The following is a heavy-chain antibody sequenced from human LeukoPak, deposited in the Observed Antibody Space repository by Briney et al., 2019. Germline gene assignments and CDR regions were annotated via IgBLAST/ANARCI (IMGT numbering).Heavy chain of an antibody. J-gene: IGHJ5*02. CDR1: GFTVSDYW. D-gene: IGHD3-16*01. CDR2: IKQDGSEK. CDR3: VRDGGTDWSDP. V-gene: IGHV3-7*01. Sequence: PGGSLRLSCAGSGFTVSDYWMTWVRQAPGKGLEWVANIKQDGSEKTYVDSVKGRFTISRDNAKNSLYLQMNSLRVEDTAMYYCVRDGGTDWSDPWGQGTLVTVFS.